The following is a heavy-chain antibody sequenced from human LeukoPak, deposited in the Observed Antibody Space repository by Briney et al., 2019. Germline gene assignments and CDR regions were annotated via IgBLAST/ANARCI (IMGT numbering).Heavy chain of an antibody. D-gene: IGHD2-15*01. J-gene: IGHJ4*02. CDR1: GFTFSNYG. Sequence: GGSLRLSCAASGFTFSNYGMSWVRQAPGKGLEWVSGISDTGGTTHYADSVKGRSTISRDNSKNTLSLQMKSLRAEDTAVYYCVRDNPRCCGVVPANIDDYWGQGTLVTVSS. CDR2: ISDTGGTT. V-gene: IGHV3-23*01. CDR3: VRDNPRCCGVVPANIDDY.